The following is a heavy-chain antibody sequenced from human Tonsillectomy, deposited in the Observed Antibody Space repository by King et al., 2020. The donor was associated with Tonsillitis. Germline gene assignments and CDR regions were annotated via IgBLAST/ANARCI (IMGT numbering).Heavy chain of an antibody. J-gene: IGHJ3*01. V-gene: IGHV1-46*01. CDR2: INPTGYST. CDR1: GYAFSTYY. Sequence: QLVQSGAEVKKPGASVEISCKASGYAFSTYYMHWVRQAPGQGLEWMGIINPTGYSTTYAQKFQGRLTMTRDTTTSTVHMELRSLRSEDTAVYYCARETSGSYRAFDVWGQGTMVTVSS. CDR3: ARETSGSYRAFDV. D-gene: IGHD1-26*01.